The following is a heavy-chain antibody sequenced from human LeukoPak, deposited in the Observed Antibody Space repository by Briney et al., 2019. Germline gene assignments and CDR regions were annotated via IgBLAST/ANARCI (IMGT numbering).Heavy chain of an antibody. D-gene: IGHD3-10*01. CDR2: IYSSGST. Sequence: SETLSLTCTVSGDSISSGSYYWSWIRQPAGKGLEWIGRIYSSGSTNYNPSLKSRVTISVDTSKNQFSLKLRSVTAADTAVYYCARVGGGSGSYYPFFDYWGQGTLVTVSS. V-gene: IGHV4-61*02. CDR1: GDSISSGSYY. J-gene: IGHJ4*02. CDR3: ARVGGGSGSYYPFFDY.